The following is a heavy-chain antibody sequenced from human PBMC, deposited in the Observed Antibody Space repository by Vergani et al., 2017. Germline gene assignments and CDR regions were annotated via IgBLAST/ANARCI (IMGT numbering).Heavy chain of an antibody. CDR2: ISGSGGNT. V-gene: IGHV3-23*01. J-gene: IGHJ5*02. D-gene: IGHD1-1*01. CDR3: AKRGGWNGQKHLDWFDP. Sequence: EVQLLESGGNLIQPGGSLRLSCGASGFTFSSYAMTWVRLAPGKGLKWVSAISGSGGNTFYTDSVKGRFTISRDKSKNTLYLQMNSLRAEDTAVYYCAKRGGWNGQKHLDWFDPWGQGTLVTVSS. CDR1: GFTFSSYA.